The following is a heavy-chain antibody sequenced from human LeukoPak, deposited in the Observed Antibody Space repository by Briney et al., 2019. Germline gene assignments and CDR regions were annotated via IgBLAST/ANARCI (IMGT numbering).Heavy chain of an antibody. V-gene: IGHV3-23*01. Sequence: GGSLRLSRAASGFTFSSYAMSWVRQAPGKGLEWVSAISDNGVGTYYADSVKGRFTISRDNSKNTLYLQMNSLRAEDTAVYYCAKSPRGYTYGHTEYHFDFWGQGTLVTVSS. J-gene: IGHJ4*02. CDR1: GFTFSSYA. CDR2: ISDNGVGT. CDR3: AKSPRGYTYGHTEYHFDF. D-gene: IGHD5-18*01.